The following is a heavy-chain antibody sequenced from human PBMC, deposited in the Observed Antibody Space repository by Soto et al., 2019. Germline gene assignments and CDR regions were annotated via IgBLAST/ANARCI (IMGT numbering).Heavy chain of an antibody. CDR3: ENGRGGSYGRYYFDY. CDR1: GLTFDDYA. D-gene: IGHD1-26*01. J-gene: IGHJ4*02. CDR2: ISWNSGNI. Sequence: EVQLVESGGGLVQPGRSLRLSCAASGLTFDDYAMHWVRQAPGKGLEWVSGISWNSGNIGYADSVKGRFTISRDNAKNSLYLQMNSLRTEDTALYYCENGRGGSYGRYYFDYWGQGALVTVSS. V-gene: IGHV3-9*01.